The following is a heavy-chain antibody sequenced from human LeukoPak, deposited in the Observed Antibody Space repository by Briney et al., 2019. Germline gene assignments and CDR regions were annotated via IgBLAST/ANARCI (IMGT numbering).Heavy chain of an antibody. CDR3: AREVPQNNWFDP. CDR2: INPYSGDT. V-gene: IGHV1-2*02. Sequence: ASVTVSCTASGYTFTSYGISWVRQAPGQGLEWMGWINPYSGDTNYAQNFQGRVTMTRDTSITTAYMELSSLRSDDTALYYCAREVPQNNWFDPWGQGTLVTVSS. CDR1: GYTFTSYG. D-gene: IGHD2-2*01. J-gene: IGHJ5*02.